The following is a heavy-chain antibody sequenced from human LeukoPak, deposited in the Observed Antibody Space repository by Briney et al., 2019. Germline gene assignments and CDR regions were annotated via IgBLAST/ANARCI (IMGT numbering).Heavy chain of an antibody. CDR3: ARNDSSGYFDY. CDR2: VYHSGST. V-gene: IGHV4-38-2*01. CDR1: DYSISSGDY. D-gene: IGHD3-22*01. J-gene: IGHJ4*02. Sequence: KPSETLSLTCAVSDYSISSGDYWGWIRQPPEKGLEWIGSVYHSGSTHYSPSLKSRVTISVDTSKNQFSLKLSSVTAADTAVYYCARNDSSGYFDYWGQGTLVTVSS.